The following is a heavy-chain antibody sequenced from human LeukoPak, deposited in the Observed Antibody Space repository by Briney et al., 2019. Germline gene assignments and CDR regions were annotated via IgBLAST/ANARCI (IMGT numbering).Heavy chain of an antibody. CDR2: IKQDGSEK. V-gene: IGHV3-7*01. D-gene: IGHD6-19*01. CDR3: ARSGCSSGWLYFDY. Sequence: GSLRLSCAASGFTFSSYWMSWVRQAPGKGLEWVANIKQDGSEKYYVDSVKGRFTISRDNAKNSLYLQMNSLRAEDTAVYYCARSGCSSGWLYFDYWGQGTLVTVSS. CDR1: GFTFSSYW. J-gene: IGHJ4*02.